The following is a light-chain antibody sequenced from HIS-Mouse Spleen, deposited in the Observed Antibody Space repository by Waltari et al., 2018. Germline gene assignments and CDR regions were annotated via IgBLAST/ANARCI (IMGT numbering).Light chain of an antibody. CDR2: EDN. J-gene: IGLJ2*01. Sequence: NFMLTQPHPVSESPGKTVTISCTGSSGSIASNYVQWYQQRPGSAPTTVIYEDNQRPPGVPDRFSGSIDSSSNSASLTISGLKTEDEADYYCQSYDSSNVVFGGGTKLTVL. V-gene: IGLV6-57*02. CDR3: QSYDSSNVV. CDR1: SGSIASNY.